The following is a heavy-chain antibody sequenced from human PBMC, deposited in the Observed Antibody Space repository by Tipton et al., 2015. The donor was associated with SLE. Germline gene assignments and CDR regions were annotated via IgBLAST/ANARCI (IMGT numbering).Heavy chain of an antibody. CDR3: ARDSSGGYNWFDP. J-gene: IGHJ5*02. CDR1: GGSISSDRYY. CDR2: VYYSGTT. D-gene: IGHD3-22*01. Sequence: LRLSCTVSGGSISSDRYYWSWIRQPPGKGLEWIGYVYYSGTTNYNPSLKSRVTISVDTSKNQFSLKLSSVTAADTAVYYCARDSSGGYNWFDPWGQGTLVTVSS. V-gene: IGHV4-61*01.